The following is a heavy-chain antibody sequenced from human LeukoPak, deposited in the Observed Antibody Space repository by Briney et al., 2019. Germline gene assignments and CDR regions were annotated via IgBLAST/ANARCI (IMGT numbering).Heavy chain of an antibody. D-gene: IGHD4-23*01. CDR2: ISSSSSYI. V-gene: IGHV3-21*01. J-gene: IGHJ4*02. Sequence: PGRSLRLSCAASGFTFDDYAMHWVRQAPGKGLEWVSSISSSSSYIYYADSVKGRFTISRDNARNSLYLQMNSLRAEDTAVYYCARNDYGGNPDYWGQGTLVTVSS. CDR3: ARNDYGGNPDY. CDR1: GFTFDDYA.